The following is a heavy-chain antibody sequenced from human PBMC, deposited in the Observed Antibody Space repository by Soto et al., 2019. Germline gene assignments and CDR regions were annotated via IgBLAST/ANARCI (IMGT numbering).Heavy chain of an antibody. CDR3: ARYRGYDFEYFYYGMDV. CDR2: IIPILGIA. V-gene: IGHV1-69*02. D-gene: IGHD5-12*01. CDR1: GGTFSSYT. J-gene: IGHJ6*02. Sequence: QVQLVQSGAEVKKPGSSVKVSCKASGGTFSSYTISWVRQAPGQGLEWMGRIIPILGIANYAQKFQGRVTITAAKSTSTAYMELSSLRSEDTAVYYCARYRGYDFEYFYYGMDVWGQGTTVTVSS.